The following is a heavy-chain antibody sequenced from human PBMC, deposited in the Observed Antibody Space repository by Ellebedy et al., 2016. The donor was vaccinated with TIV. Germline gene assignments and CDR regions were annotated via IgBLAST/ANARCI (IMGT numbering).Heavy chain of an antibody. D-gene: IGHD3-10*01. CDR2: IYPGDSDT. V-gene: IGHV5-51*01. CDR3: ARRITMVRGVIRETYAFDI. J-gene: IGHJ3*02. Sequence: KVSCKASGYTFTNYWIGWVRQMPGKGLEWMGIIYPGDSDTRYSPSFQGQVTISADKSISTAYLQWSSLKASDTAMYYCARRITMVRGVIRETYAFDIWGQGTMVTVSS. CDR1: GYTFTNYW.